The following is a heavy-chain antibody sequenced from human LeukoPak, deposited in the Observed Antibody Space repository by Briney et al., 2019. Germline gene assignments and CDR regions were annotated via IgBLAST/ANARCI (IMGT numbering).Heavy chain of an antibody. V-gene: IGHV3-33*06. CDR2: IWYDGRNK. D-gene: IGHD3-10*01. CDR1: GFTFSSYG. Sequence: GGSLRLSCAASGFTFSSYGMHWVRQAPGKGLEWVAVIWYDGRNKYYADSVKGRFTISRDNSKNTLYLQMNSLRAEDTAVYYCAKDILWFGEFDNAFDIWGQGTMVTVSS. J-gene: IGHJ3*02. CDR3: AKDILWFGEFDNAFDI.